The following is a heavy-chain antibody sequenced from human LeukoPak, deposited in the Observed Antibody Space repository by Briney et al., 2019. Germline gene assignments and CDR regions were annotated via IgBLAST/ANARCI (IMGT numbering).Heavy chain of an antibody. V-gene: IGHV3-48*03. Sequence: WGSLTLSCAASGFTFSSYEMNWVCQAPGKGLEWVSYISSSGSSIYYADSVKGRFTISRDNAKNSLYLQMNSLRAEDTAVYYCARALGGDGGSFDYWGQGNLGSVSS. CDR1: GFTFSSYE. CDR3: ARALGGDGGSFDY. J-gene: IGHJ4*02. D-gene: IGHD2-21*02. CDR2: ISSSGSSI.